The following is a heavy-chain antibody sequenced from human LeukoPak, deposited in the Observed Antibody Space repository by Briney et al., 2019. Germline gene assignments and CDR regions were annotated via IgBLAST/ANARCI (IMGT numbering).Heavy chain of an antibody. CDR2: ISSSSSYI. Sequence: PGGSLRLSCAASGFTFSSYSMNWVRQAPGKGLEWVSSISSSSSYIYYADSVKGRFTISRDNAKNSRYLQMNSLRAEDTAVYYCARDDRDIVVVVAATPDWFDPWGQGTLVTVSS. D-gene: IGHD2-15*01. CDR3: ARDDRDIVVVVAATPDWFDP. J-gene: IGHJ5*02. CDR1: GFTFSSYS. V-gene: IGHV3-21*01.